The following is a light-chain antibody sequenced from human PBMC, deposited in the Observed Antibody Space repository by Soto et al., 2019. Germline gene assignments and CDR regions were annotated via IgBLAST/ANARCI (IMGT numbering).Light chain of an antibody. CDR1: TSDVGGYNY. Sequence: QSALTQPASVSGSPGQSITISCTGTTSDVGGYNYVSWYLQHPGKAPKLMIYEVSNRPSGVSNRFSGSKSANTASLTISGLQAEDEAHYYCTSYTSSGTVLFGGGTKVTV. CDR3: TSYTSSGTVL. V-gene: IGLV2-14*01. J-gene: IGLJ2*01. CDR2: EVS.